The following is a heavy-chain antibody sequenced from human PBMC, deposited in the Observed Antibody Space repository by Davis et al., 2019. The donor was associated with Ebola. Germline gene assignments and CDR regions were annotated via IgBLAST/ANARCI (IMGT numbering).Heavy chain of an antibody. J-gene: IGHJ4*02. D-gene: IGHD4-23*01. V-gene: IGHV3-13*01. CDR1: GFTLSYYD. CDR2: IGRADDT. Sequence: GESLKISCAASGFTLSYYDFHWVRQFPGEGLEWVSAIGRADDTYYAGSVKGRFTISRDDAKNSLYLQMNGLRAGDTAVYYCARGPSTGNSFTYWGQGTLVTVSS. CDR3: ARGPSTGNSFTY.